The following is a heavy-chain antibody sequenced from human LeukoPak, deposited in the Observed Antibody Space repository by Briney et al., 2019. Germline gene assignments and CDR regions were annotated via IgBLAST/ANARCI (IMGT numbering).Heavy chain of an antibody. CDR1: GGTFSSYA. D-gene: IGHD5-18*01. Sequence: ASVKVSCKASGGTFSSYAISWVRQAPGQGLEWMGRIIPIFGIANYAQKFQGRVTITADKSTSTACMELSSLRSEDTAVYYCARDLLDTAMVTDYFDYWGQGTLATVSS. J-gene: IGHJ4*02. CDR2: IIPIFGIA. CDR3: ARDLLDTAMVTDYFDY. V-gene: IGHV1-69*04.